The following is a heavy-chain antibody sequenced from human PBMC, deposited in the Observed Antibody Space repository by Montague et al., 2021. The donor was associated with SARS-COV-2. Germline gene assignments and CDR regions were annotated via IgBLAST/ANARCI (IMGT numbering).Heavy chain of an antibody. J-gene: IGHJ6*02. CDR2: IYYTGSX. Sequence: SETLSLTCTVSGGSVSSGSFYWSWIRQPPGKGLELIGYIYYTGSXXYNPSVKSRVTISVDTSKNQFSLKLSSVTAADTAVYYCASLRGSAEILTAFQGVSYFYGMDVWGQGTTVTVSS. CDR3: ASLRGSAEILTAFQGVSYFYGMDV. V-gene: IGHV4-61*01. CDR1: GGSVSSGSFY. D-gene: IGHD3-9*01.